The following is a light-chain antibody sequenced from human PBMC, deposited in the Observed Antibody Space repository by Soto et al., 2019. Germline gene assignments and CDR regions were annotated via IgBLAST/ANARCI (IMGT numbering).Light chain of an antibody. CDR2: DVS. Sequence: SALTQPRSVSGSPGQSVTISCTGTSSDVGRYDYVSWYQQHPGKAPKLMIYDVSKRPSGVPDRFSGSKSGNTASLTISGLQAEDEADYYCCSYAGSYTLVFGGGTKLTVL. CDR3: CSYAGSYTLV. J-gene: IGLJ3*02. CDR1: SSDVGRYDY. V-gene: IGLV2-11*01.